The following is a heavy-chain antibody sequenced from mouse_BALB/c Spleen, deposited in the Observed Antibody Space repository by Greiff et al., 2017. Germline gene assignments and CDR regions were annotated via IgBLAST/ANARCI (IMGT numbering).Heavy chain of an antibody. CDR3: ASPAYYDAMDY. V-gene: IGHV1-4*02. J-gene: IGHJ4*01. CDR2: INPSSGYT. D-gene: IGHD2-10*01. CDR1: GYTFTSYT. Sequence: QVQLQQSAAELARPGASVKMSCKASGYTFTSYTMHWVKQRPGQGLEWIGYINPSSGYTEYNQKFKDKTTLTADKSSSTAYMQLSSLTSEDSAVYYCASPAYYDAMDYWGQGTSVTVSS.